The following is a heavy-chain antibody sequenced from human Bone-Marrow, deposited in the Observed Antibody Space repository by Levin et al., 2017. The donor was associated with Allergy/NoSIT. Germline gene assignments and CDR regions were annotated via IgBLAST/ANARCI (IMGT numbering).Heavy chain of an antibody. J-gene: IGHJ4*02. CDR2: INPNSGGT. V-gene: IGHV1-2*06. CDR3: ARDRKTTVTTWGFDY. Sequence: ASVKVSCKASGYTFTGYYMHWVRQAPGQGLEWMGRINPNSGGTNYAQKFQGRVTMTRDTSISTAYMELSRLRSDDTAVYYCARDRKTTVTTWGFDYWGQGTLVTVSS. D-gene: IGHD4-11*01. CDR1: GYTFTGYY.